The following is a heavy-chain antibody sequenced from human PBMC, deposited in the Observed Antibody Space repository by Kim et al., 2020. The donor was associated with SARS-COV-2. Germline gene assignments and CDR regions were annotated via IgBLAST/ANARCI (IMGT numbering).Heavy chain of an antibody. Sequence: YNPSLKSRVTISVDTSKNQFSLKLSSVTAADTAVYYCARRIGYYYYGMDVWGQGTTVTVSS. D-gene: IGHD2-15*01. J-gene: IGHJ6*02. V-gene: IGHV4-59*01. CDR3: ARRIGYYYYGMDV.